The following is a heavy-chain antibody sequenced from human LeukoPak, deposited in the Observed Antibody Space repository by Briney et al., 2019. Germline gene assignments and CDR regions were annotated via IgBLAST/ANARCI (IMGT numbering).Heavy chain of an antibody. CDR2: ISSSSSTI. J-gene: IGHJ4*02. V-gene: IGHV3-48*04. D-gene: IGHD3-22*01. CDR3: ARDYYDSSGYYPGVVDY. CDR1: GFTFSSYS. Sequence: PGGSLRLPCAASGFTFSSYSMNWVRQAPGKGLEWVSYISSSSSTIYYADSVKGRFTISRDNAKDSLYLQMNSLRAEDTAVYYCARDYYDSSGYYPGVVDYWGQGTLVTVSS.